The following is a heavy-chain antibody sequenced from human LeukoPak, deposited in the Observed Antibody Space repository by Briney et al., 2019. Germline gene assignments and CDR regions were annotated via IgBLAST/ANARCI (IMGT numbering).Heavy chain of an antibody. CDR3: AIHGGGTIRIEAFDV. CDR2: IKSDGSST. D-gene: IGHD3-3*01. J-gene: IGHJ3*01. Sequence: GGSLRLSCAASGFTFSNYWMHWVRQSPGKGLVWVSRIKSDGSSTSYADSVKGRFTISRDNAKNTLFLQMNSLRDEDTALYYCAIHGGGTIRIEAFDVWGQGTMVTISS. V-gene: IGHV3-74*01. CDR1: GFTFSNYW.